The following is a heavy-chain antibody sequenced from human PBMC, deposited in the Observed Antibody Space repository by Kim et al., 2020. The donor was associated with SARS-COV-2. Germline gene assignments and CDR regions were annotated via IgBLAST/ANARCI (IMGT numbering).Heavy chain of an antibody. D-gene: IGHD3-10*01. CDR3: ARDDHYYGPGYFDL. J-gene: IGHJ2*01. CDR1: GGSISSYY. Sequence: SETLSLTCTVSGGSISSYYWSWIRQPPGKGLEWIGYIYYSGSTNYNPSLKSRVTISVDTSKNQFSLKLSSVTAADTAVYYCARDDHYYGPGYFDLWGRGTLVTVSP. V-gene: IGHV4-59*01. CDR2: IYYSGST.